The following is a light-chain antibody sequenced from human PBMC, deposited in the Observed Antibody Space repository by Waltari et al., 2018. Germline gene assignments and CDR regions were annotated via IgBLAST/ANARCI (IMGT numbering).Light chain of an antibody. CDR2: VNSDGSH. Sequence: QLVLTPSPSASAPLGASVKLTCTLTTGHTSNVIAWHQQQAEKGPRYLMKVNSDGSHSKGDKIPDRFSGSSSGAERYLTISNLQSEDEADYYCQTGGHGTWVFGGGTKLTVL. J-gene: IGLJ3*02. CDR1: TGHTSNV. CDR3: QTGGHGTWV. V-gene: IGLV4-69*01.